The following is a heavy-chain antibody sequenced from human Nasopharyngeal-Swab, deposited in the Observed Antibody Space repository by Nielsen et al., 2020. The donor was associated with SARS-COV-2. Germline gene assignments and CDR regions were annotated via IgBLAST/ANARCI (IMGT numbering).Heavy chain of an antibody. V-gene: IGHV4-59*08. CDR3: ARHSYQWNPASHLDY. CDR1: GGSISGSY. CDR2: IYYTGST. Sequence: GSLRLSCTVPGGSISGSYWSWIRQPPGKGLEWIGYIYYTGSTRYNPSLKSRVTMSVDTSKNQFSLKLSSVTATDTALYYCARHSYQWNPASHLDYWGQGSLVTVSS. D-gene: IGHD6-19*01. J-gene: IGHJ4*02.